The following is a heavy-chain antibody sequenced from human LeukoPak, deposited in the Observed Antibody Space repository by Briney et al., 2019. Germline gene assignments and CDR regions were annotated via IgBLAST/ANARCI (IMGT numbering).Heavy chain of an antibody. J-gene: IGHJ4*02. V-gene: IGHV1-8*02. D-gene: IGHD3-10*01. CDR1: GGTFSSYA. Sequence: GASVKVSCKASGGTFSSYAINWVRQATGQGLEWMGWMNPNSGNTGYAQKFQGRATMTRNTSISTAYMELSSLRSEDTAVYYCARGLLRWFGELFLPDYWGQGTLVTVSS. CDR2: MNPNSGNT. CDR3: ARGLLRWFGELFLPDY.